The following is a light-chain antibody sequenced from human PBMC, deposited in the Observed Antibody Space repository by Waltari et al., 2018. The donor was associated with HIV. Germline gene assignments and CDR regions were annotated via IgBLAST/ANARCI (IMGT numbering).Light chain of an antibody. CDR1: ALPMKY. CDR2: KDI. CDR3: QSTDSGGTHVV. Sequence: YELTQSPSMSVSPGQTARISCSGDALPMKYCFWYQQKPGLAPVLLIYKDIERPSWVPERFSASSSGTTVILTISGVQAEDEAVYYCQSTDSGGTHVVFGGGTKLTVL. V-gene: IGLV3-25*03. J-gene: IGLJ2*01.